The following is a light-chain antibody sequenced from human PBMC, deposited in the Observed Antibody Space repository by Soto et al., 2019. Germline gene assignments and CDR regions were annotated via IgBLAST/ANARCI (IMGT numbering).Light chain of an antibody. J-gene: IGKJ1*01. CDR3: LQHKSYPRT. Sequence: EIVLTQSPATLSVSPGERATLSCRASQSVATNLAWYQQKPGQPPRLLIYGASTRATGIPARFSGSGSGTEFTLTISSLQPEDVATYYCLQHKSYPRTFGQGTKVDIK. CDR1: QSVATN. CDR2: GAS. V-gene: IGKV3-15*01.